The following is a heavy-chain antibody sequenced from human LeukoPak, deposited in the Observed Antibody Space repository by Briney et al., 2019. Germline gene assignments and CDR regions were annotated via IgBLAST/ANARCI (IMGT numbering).Heavy chain of an antibody. V-gene: IGHV4-34*01. CDR1: GGSFSGYY. CDR3: ARSIGYGSGSHGGDY. Sequence: PSETLSLTCAVYGGSFSGYYWSRIRQPPGKGLEWIGEINHSGSTNYNPSLKSRVTISVDTSKNQFSLKLSSVTAADTAVYYCARSIGYGSGSHGGDYWGQGTLVTVSS. J-gene: IGHJ4*02. CDR2: INHSGST. D-gene: IGHD3-10*01.